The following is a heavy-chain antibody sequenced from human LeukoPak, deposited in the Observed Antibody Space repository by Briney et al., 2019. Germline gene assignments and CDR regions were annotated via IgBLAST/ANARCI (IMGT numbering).Heavy chain of an antibody. CDR1: GFNFSSYG. J-gene: IGHJ5*02. D-gene: IGHD3-16*02. CDR2: IWYDGSNK. CDR3: ARDGDDYVWGTYRNSNWFDP. V-gene: IGHV3-33*01. Sequence: GGSLRLSCAASGFNFSSYGMHWVRQAPGKGLEWVAVIWYDGSNKYYADSVKGRFTISRDNSKNTLYLQMNSLRAEDTAVYYCARDGDDYVWGTYRNSNWFDPWGQGTLVTVSS.